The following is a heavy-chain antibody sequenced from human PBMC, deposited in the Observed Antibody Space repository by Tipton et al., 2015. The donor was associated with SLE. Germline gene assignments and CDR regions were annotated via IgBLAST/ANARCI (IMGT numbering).Heavy chain of an antibody. CDR3: ASRHQWQLVRGRYYFDY. CDR1: GGSISSYY. CDR2: IYTSGST. V-gene: IGHV4-4*08. Sequence: TLSLTCTVSGGSISSYYWSWIRQPPGKGLEWIGYIYTSGSTNYNPSLKSRVTISVETSKNQFSLKLSSVTAADTAVYYCASRHQWQLVRGRYYFDYWGQGTLVTVSS. J-gene: IGHJ4*02. D-gene: IGHD6-13*01.